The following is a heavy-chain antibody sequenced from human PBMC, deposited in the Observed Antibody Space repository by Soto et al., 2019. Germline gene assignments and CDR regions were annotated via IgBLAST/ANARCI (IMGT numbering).Heavy chain of an antibody. CDR3: ARGGGYDSFDY. CDR1: GASISYGGFS. Sequence: SETLSLTCTVSGASISYGGFSWSWIRQSPGKGLEWIGYISHLESTYFHPSFKSRLTMSIDRTRNQFSLKLSSVTAADMAVYYCARGGGYDSFDYWGQGVLVTV. CDR2: ISHLEST. V-gene: IGHV4-30-2*06. J-gene: IGHJ4*02. D-gene: IGHD5-12*01.